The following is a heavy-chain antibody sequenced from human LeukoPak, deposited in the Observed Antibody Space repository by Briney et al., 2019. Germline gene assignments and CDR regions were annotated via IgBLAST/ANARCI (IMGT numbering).Heavy chain of an antibody. CDR2: IKQDGSEK. CDR3: ARDRAPTGTVWFDP. D-gene: IGHD3-9*01. J-gene: IGHJ5*02. Sequence: GGSLRLSCAASGFTFSIYSMNWVRQAPGQGLERVAHIKQDGSEKYYVDSVKGRFTISRDNAKNTFFLQMNSLSVEDTAVYYCARDRAPTGTVWFDPRGKGTLVTVSS. CDR1: GFTFSIYS. V-gene: IGHV3-7*01.